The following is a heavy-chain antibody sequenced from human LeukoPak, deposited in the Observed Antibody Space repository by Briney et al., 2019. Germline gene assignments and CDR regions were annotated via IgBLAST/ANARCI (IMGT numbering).Heavy chain of an antibody. D-gene: IGHD3-3*01. Sequence: PSETLSLTCTVSGGSISSYYWSWIRQPPGKGLEWIGYIYYSGSTNYNPSLKSRVTISVDTSKNQFSLKLSSVTAADTAVYYCARDGRDFWSGSPKYFDYWGQGTLATVSS. CDR2: IYYSGST. CDR3: ARDGRDFWSGSPKYFDY. V-gene: IGHV4-59*12. CDR1: GGSISSYY. J-gene: IGHJ4*02.